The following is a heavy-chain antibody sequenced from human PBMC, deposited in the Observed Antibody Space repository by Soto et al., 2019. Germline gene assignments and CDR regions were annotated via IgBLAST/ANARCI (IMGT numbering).Heavy chain of an antibody. D-gene: IGHD2-2*01. J-gene: IGHJ3*01. V-gene: IGHV2-5*02. CDR1: GFSLSADGVG. Sequence: ITLKESGPTLVKPTQTLTLTCTFSGFSLSADGVGVGWIRQPPGKALEWLALIYWDDDACYRPSLKSRLTITKDTSENQVVLTMTNMDPVDTATYYCAHAYGGTSWPNDAFDVWGQGTVVTVSS. CDR3: AHAYGGTSWPNDAFDV. CDR2: IYWDDDA.